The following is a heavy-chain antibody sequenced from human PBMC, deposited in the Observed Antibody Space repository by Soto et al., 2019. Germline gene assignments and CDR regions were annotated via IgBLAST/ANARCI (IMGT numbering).Heavy chain of an antibody. D-gene: IGHD2-8*01. Sequence: EVQLVESGGGLVKPGGSLRLSCAASGFTFSSYSMNWVRQAPGKGLEWVSSISSSSSYIYYADSVKGRFTISRDNAKNSLDLQMNSLRAEDTAVYYCARDEMDYYYGMDVWGQGTTVTVSS. CDR2: ISSSSSYI. J-gene: IGHJ6*02. CDR3: ARDEMDYYYGMDV. CDR1: GFTFSSYS. V-gene: IGHV3-21*01.